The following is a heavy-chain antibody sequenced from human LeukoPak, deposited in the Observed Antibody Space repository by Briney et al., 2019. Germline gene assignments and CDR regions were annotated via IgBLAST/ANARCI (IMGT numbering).Heavy chain of an antibody. CDR2: IYYNGST. D-gene: IGHD2/OR15-2a*01. CDR3: ARADTTSHDTFAI. CDR1: GDSISSGAYS. Sequence: SETLSLTCTVSGDSISSGAYSWSWIRQHPGKGLEWIGYIYYNGSTYYNPSLKSRVTISDDTSKNHFSLNLSSVTAADTAVYYCARADTTSHDTFAIWGQGTMVTVSS. J-gene: IGHJ3*02. V-gene: IGHV4-31*03.